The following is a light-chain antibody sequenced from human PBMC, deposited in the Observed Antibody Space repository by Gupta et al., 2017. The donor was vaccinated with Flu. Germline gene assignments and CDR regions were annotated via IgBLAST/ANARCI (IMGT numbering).Light chain of an antibody. V-gene: IGKV3-15*01. CDR2: GAS. Sequence: PSTLSAPAGDTATLTCRASHGISNYLAWYQQIPGQVPRLLIYGASTMASGIPARFSGSGSGTEFTLTISSLQSEDFAIYYCQQYNHGPFTFGQGTQLEIK. J-gene: IGKJ5*01. CDR1: HGISNY. CDR3: QQYNHGPFT.